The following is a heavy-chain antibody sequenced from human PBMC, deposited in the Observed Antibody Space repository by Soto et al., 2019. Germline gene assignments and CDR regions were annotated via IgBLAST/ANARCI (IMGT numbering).Heavy chain of an antibody. Sequence: QVQLQESGPGLVKPSQTLSLTCTVSGGSISSGGYYWSWIRQHPGKGLEWIGYIYYSGSTYYTPSLKSRVPLSVDTSKNQFPLKLSSVTAADTAVYYCASVGGYYYDSSGYSALGLIDYWGKGTLVPVAS. D-gene: IGHD3-22*01. CDR3: ASVGGYYYDSSGYSALGLIDY. CDR2: IYYSGST. CDR1: GGSISSGGYY. V-gene: IGHV4-31*03. J-gene: IGHJ4*02.